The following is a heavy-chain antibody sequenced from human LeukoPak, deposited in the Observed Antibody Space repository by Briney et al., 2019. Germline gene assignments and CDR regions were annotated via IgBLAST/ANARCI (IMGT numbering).Heavy chain of an antibody. J-gene: IGHJ4*02. Sequence: PSETLSLTCTVSGDSITSYFWHWIRQPAGKALQWIGRIYTSGSPNYNPSLKSRVSMSVDTSKSQFSLKPTSVTAADTAVYYCARDTGSGGWLIDYWGQGTLVTVSS. CDR3: ARDTGSGGWLIDY. V-gene: IGHV4-4*07. CDR2: IYTSGSP. D-gene: IGHD6-19*01. CDR1: GDSITSYF.